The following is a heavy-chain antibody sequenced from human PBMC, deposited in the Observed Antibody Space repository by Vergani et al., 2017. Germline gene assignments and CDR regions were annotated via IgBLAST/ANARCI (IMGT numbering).Heavy chain of an antibody. CDR3: ARGRASIYCSSTSCYNRFDY. V-gene: IGHV4-30-2*01. CDR2: INHSGST. Sequence: QVHLQESGSRLVKPSETLSLTCTVSGDSISSGGHSWSWIRQPPGKGLEWIGEINHSGSTNYNPSLKSRVTISVDTSKNQFSLRLSSVTAADTAVYYCARGRASIYCSSTSCYNRFDYWGQGTLVTVSS. CDR1: GDSISSGGHS. D-gene: IGHD2-2*02. J-gene: IGHJ4*02.